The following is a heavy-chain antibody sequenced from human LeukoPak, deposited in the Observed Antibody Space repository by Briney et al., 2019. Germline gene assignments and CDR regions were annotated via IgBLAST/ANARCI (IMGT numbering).Heavy chain of an antibody. V-gene: IGHV3-21*01. J-gene: IGHJ3*02. CDR2: ISSSSSYI. CDR3: ARDRGDIVVVPAAMFDI. Sequence: PGGSLRLSCAASGFTFSSYSMNWVRQAPGKGLEWVSSISSSSSYIYYADSVKGRFTISRDNAKNSLYLQMNSLRAEDTAVYYCARDRGDIVVVPAAMFDIWGQGTMVTVSS. D-gene: IGHD2-2*01. CDR1: GFTFSSYS.